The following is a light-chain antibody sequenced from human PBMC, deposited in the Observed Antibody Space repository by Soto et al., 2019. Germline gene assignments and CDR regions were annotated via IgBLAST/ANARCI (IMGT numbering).Light chain of an antibody. J-gene: IGKJ3*01. CDR2: DAS. CDR3: QQRSNWTRIT. Sequence: EIVLPQSPATLSLSPGEIATLSCRASQSVSSYLAWYQQKPGQAPRLLIYDASNRATGIPARFSGSGSGTDFTLTISSLQPEDVAVYYCQQRSNWTRITFGPGTKVYIK. V-gene: IGKV3-11*01. CDR1: QSVSSY.